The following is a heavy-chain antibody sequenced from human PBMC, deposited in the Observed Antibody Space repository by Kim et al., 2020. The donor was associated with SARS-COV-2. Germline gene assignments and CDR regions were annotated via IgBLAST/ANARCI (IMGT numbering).Heavy chain of an antibody. CDR3: AKASTIFGVAEPFDY. D-gene: IGHD3-3*01. V-gene: IGHV3-23*01. CDR2: ISGSAGST. J-gene: IGHJ4*02. CDR1: GFTFSSYA. Sequence: GGSLRLSCAASGFTFSSYAMSWVRQAPGKGLEWVSAISGSAGSTYYADSVKGRFTISRDNSKNTLYLQMNSLRAEDTAVYYCAKASTIFGVAEPFDYWVQGTLVSVSS.